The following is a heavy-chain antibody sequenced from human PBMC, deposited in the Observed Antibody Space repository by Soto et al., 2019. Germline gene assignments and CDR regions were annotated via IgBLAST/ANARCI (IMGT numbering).Heavy chain of an antibody. CDR2: IYTSGST. V-gene: IGHV4-4*07. J-gene: IGHJ5*02. Sequence: PSEALAVTCTVSVGSISIYYWSWIRQPAGKGLEWIGRIYTSGSTNYNPSLKSRVTMSVDTSKNQFSLKLSSVTAADTAVYYCARAYSSGWYLYNWFDPWGQGTLVTVSS. D-gene: IGHD6-19*01. CDR3: ARAYSSGWYLYNWFDP. CDR1: VGSISIYY.